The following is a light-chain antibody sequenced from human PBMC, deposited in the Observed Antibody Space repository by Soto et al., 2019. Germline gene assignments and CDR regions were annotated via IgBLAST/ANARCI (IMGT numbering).Light chain of an antibody. V-gene: IGLV2-23*02. CDR2: EVS. J-gene: IGLJ1*01. Sequence: ALTQPASVSGSPGQSITISCTGTSSDVGSYNLVSWYQHHPGKAPKLMIYEVSERPSGVSNRFSGSKSGNTASLTISGLQAEDEADYYCCSYAGRTTPYVFGTGTKVTVL. CDR1: SSDVGSYNL. CDR3: CSYAGRTTPYV.